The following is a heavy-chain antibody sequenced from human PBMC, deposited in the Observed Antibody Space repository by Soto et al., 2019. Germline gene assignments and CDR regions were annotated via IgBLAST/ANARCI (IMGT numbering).Heavy chain of an antibody. V-gene: IGHV1-69*12. J-gene: IGHJ5*02. CDR3: APEIWTCWGGLPP. CDR1: GGTFSNFV. D-gene: IGHD3-16*01. CDR2: IGPMFGTP. Sequence: QVQLVQSGAEVKKPGSSVKVSCKASGGTFSNFVISWVRQAPGHGLEWMGGIGPMFGTPNYAQKFHVRVPINADESKKNSYMDLNNLRYEDKAVYYCAPEIWTCWGGLPPWGQGTLVTVSS.